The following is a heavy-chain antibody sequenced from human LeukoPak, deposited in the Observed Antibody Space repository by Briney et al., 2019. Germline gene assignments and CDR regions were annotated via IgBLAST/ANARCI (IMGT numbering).Heavy chain of an antibody. J-gene: IGHJ4*02. D-gene: IGHD3-3*01. CDR2: IYHSGST. Sequence: PSQTLSLTCAVSGGSISSGGYSWSWIRQPPGKGLEWIGYIYHSGSTYYNPPLKSRVTISVDRSKNQFSLKLSSVTAADTAVYYCARGEPYYDFWSGQEAVNYFDYWGQGALVTVSS. CDR3: ARGEPYYDFWSGQEAVNYFDY. V-gene: IGHV4-30-2*01. CDR1: GGSISSGGYS.